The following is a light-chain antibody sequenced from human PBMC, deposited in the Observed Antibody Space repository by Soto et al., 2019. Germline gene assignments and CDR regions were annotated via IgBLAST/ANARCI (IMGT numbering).Light chain of an antibody. Sequence: IQLTQSPSSLSASVGDRVTITCRANQGISSYLAWYQQIPGKAPKLLIYAASTLQSGVPSRFTGSGSGTDFTLTISSLQPEDFATYYCQHLHSYPPTFGGGTKVEIK. CDR1: QGISSY. CDR3: QHLHSYPPT. CDR2: AAS. J-gene: IGKJ4*01. V-gene: IGKV1-9*01.